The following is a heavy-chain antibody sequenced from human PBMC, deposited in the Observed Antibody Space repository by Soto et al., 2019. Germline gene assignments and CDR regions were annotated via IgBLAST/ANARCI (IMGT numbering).Heavy chain of an antibody. J-gene: IGHJ5*02. Sequence: PSETLSLTCTVSGGSISSSNYYWGWIRQPPGKGLEWIGNIYFSGSAYYNPSLKSRVTISADTSRNQFSLKVSSLTAADTAVYYCATSYNWNDVGWFDPWGPGTLVTVSS. CDR1: GGSISSSNYY. CDR3: ATSYNWNDVGWFDP. CDR2: IYFSGSA. D-gene: IGHD1-1*01. V-gene: IGHV4-39*01.